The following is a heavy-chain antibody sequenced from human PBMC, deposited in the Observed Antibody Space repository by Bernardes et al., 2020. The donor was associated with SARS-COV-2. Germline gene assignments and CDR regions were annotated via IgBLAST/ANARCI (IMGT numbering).Heavy chain of an antibody. V-gene: IGHV4-31*01. Sequence: SESLSLTCTVSGDSISSGGYYWSWLLQHPGTGLEWIGYIYYSGNTHYNPSLKSLLTIAVDTSKNEFSLKLSSVTAADTAMYYCARGTWIELWLGGNWFDPWGQGTLVTVSS. J-gene: IGHJ5*02. D-gene: IGHD3-10*01. CDR1: GDSISSGGYY. CDR3: ARGTWIELWLGGNWFDP. CDR2: IYYSGNT.